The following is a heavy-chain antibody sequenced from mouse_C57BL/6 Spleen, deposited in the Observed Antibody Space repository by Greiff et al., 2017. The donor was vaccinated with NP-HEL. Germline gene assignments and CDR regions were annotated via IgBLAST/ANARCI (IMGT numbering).Heavy chain of an antibody. CDR2: IYPSDSET. V-gene: IGHV1-61*01. J-gene: IGHJ1*03. D-gene: IGHD2-2*01. Sequence: QVQLQQPGAELVRPGSSVKLSCKASGYTFTSYWMDWVKQRPGQGLEWIGNIYPSDSETHYNQKFKDKATLTVDKSSSTAYMQLSSLTSEDSAVYEVARGGDDYGYSHWYFDDWGTGTTVTVSS. CDR3: ARGGDDYGYSHWYFDD. CDR1: GYTFTSYW.